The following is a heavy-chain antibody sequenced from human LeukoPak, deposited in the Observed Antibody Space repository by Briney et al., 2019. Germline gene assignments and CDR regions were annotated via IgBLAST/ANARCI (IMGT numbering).Heavy chain of an antibody. CDR1: GFTFSSYA. D-gene: IGHD2-2*02. Sequence: GGSLRLSCAASGFTFSSYAMSWVRQAPGKGLEWVSAISGSGGGTYYADSVKGRFTISRDNSKNTPYLQMNSLRAEDTAVYYCAKDLRSYCSSTSCYTMDAFDIWGQGTMVTVSS. J-gene: IGHJ3*02. V-gene: IGHV3-23*01. CDR2: ISGSGGGT. CDR3: AKDLRSYCSSTSCYTMDAFDI.